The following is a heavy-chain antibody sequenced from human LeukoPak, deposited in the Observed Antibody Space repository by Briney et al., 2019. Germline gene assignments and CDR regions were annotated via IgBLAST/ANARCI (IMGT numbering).Heavy chain of an antibody. J-gene: IGHJ4*02. CDR2: INQDYSQI. D-gene: IGHD3-10*01. Sequence: GGSLRLSCAASGFTFNKYLPTSVPKRPEKGLERVANINQDYSQIYYLESVEGRFTITRDNAKNSLHLQMNSLRAEDRAVYYCARVYYYSGTYYLTFFDYWGQGTLVTVSS. CDR3: ARVYYYSGTYYLTFFDY. V-gene: IGHV3-7*01. CDR1: GFTFNKYL.